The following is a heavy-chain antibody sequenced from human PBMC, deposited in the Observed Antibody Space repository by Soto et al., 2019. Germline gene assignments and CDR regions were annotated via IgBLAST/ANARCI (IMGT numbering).Heavy chain of an antibody. CDR3: TRGPRPISTGTGAY. CDR1: GFIFKMYW. D-gene: IGHD3-10*01. Sequence: EVQLVESGGGLVPPGGSVRLSCAASGFIFKMYWMHWVRQSPGKGLVLISRIYNDGTYSEYADSVRGRFTISRDNVNDTLYLQMNNLRADDSGLYYYTRGPRPISTGTGAYWGQGTQVTVSS. V-gene: IGHV3-74*01. CDR2: IYNDGTYS. J-gene: IGHJ4*02.